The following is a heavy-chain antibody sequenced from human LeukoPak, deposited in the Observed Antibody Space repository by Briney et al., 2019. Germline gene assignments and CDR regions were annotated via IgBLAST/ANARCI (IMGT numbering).Heavy chain of an antibody. Sequence: GESLKISCKASGYSFTSYWIGWVRQMPGKGLEWMRVIYPGDSDTRYSPSFQGQVTISVDKSISTAYLQWSSLKASDTAMYYCATTGPEYSSSWYLHFWGQGTLVTVSS. D-gene: IGHD6-13*01. CDR3: ATTGPEYSSSWYLHF. J-gene: IGHJ4*02. CDR1: GYSFTSYW. CDR2: IYPGDSDT. V-gene: IGHV5-51*01.